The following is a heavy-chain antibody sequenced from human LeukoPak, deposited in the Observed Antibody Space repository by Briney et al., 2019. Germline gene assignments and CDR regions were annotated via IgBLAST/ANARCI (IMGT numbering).Heavy chain of an antibody. CDR1: GYIFTSYW. J-gene: IGHJ4*02. CDR2: IFPGDSDT. D-gene: IGHD6-19*01. V-gene: IGHV5-51*01. CDR3: ARTPNLYSSGWYGPDY. Sequence: GESLKISCKASGYIFTSYWIGWVRQMPGKGLEWMGIIFPGDSDTRYSPSFQGQVAISADKSISTAYLQWSSLKASDTAMYYCARTPNLYSSGWYGPDYWGQGTLVTVFS.